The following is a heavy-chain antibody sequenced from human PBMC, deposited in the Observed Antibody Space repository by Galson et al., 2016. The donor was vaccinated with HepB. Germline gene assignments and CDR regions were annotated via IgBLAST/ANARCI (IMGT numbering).Heavy chain of an antibody. V-gene: IGHV4-61*01. CDR2: IHYSGST. D-gene: IGHD3-10*01. J-gene: IGHJ6*02. Sequence: SETLSLTCTVSGGPVSSGSYYWNWIRQSPGKGLEWIGSIHYSGSTNYNPSLKSRITISVDTSKNQVSLKLTSVTAADTAVYYCARDMRSSYKRWLDYYYGMDIWGQGTTVTASS. CDR3: ARDMRSSYKRWLDYYYGMDI. CDR1: GGPVSSGSYY.